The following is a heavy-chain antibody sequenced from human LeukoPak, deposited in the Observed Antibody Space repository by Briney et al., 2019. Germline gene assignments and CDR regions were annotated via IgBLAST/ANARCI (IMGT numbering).Heavy chain of an antibody. Sequence: GGSLRLSCAASGFTLSNYAMRWVRQAPGKGLEWVSCISGTGGSTYYADSVKGRFTISRDNSKNTLYLQMNSLRAEDTALYYCAKVSPKVGPWARAPSDHWGQGTLVTVSS. J-gene: IGHJ4*02. CDR2: ISGTGGST. CDR3: AKVSPKVGPWARAPSDH. CDR1: GFTLSNYA. V-gene: IGHV3-23*01. D-gene: IGHD4-23*01.